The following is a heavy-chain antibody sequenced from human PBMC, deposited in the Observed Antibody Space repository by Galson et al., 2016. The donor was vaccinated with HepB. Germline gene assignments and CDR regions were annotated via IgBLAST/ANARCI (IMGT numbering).Heavy chain of an antibody. J-gene: IGHJ5*01. D-gene: IGHD4-17*01. Sequence: TLSLTCAVSGDSISRGDHSWNWIRQSPGKGLEWIGYIYHSGSTYYNPSLMSRVAMSIDRSRNQFSLRLTSVTAADTAVYYCARGHDDSEWFDSWGQGTPVTVSS. V-gene: IGHV4-30-2*06. CDR3: ARGHDDSEWFDS. CDR1: GDSISRGDHS. CDR2: IYHSGST.